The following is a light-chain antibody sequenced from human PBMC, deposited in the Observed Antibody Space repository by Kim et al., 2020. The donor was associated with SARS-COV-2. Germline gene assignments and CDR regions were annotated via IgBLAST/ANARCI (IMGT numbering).Light chain of an antibody. J-gene: IGKJ1*01. CDR2: DAS. CDR1: QSINSW. V-gene: IGKV1-5*01. Sequence: DIQMTQSPSTLSASVGDRVTITCRASQSINSWLAWYQQKPGKAPKLLIYDASILESGVPSRFSGSGSGTEFTLTISSLQPDDFATYYCQQYDTSWTFGQGTKVDIK. CDR3: QQYDTSWT.